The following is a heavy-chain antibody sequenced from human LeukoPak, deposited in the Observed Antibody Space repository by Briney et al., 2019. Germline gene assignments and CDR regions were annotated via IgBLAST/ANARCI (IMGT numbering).Heavy chain of an antibody. D-gene: IGHD3-22*01. CDR2: INPNSGGT. J-gene: IGHJ4*02. V-gene: IGHV1-2*02. Sequence: GASVKVSCKASGYTFTSYYMHWVRQAPGQGLEWMGWINPNSGGTNYAQKFQGRVTMTRDTSISTAYMELSRLRSDDTAVYYCARVTYYYDSSGYCLLYWGQGTLVTVSS. CDR3: ARVTYYYDSSGYCLLY. CDR1: GYTFTSYY.